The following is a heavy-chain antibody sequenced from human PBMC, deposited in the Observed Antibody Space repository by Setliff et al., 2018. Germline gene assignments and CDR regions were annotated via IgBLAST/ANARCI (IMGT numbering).Heavy chain of an antibody. CDR2: INHDGIEK. Sequence: PGGSLRLSCAASGFSFRDSWMSWVRQAPGKGLAWVANINHDGIEKYYVDPVKGRFTISRDNAKNSLYLQMNSLRAEDTAVYYCVRGGEGRDDSNSGSWGQGTLVTVSS. CDR1: GFSFRDSW. V-gene: IGHV3-7*01. CDR3: VRGGEGRDDSNSGS. D-gene: IGHD2-21*02. J-gene: IGHJ5*02.